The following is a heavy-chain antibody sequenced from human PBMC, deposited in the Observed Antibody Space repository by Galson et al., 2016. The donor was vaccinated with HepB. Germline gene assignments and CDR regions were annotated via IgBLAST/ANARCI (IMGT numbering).Heavy chain of an antibody. V-gene: IGHV3-21*01. D-gene: IGHD1-26*01. J-gene: IGHJ4*02. CDR2: ISSSSDNK. CDR1: GFTFSSYS. CDR3: ARDPSGSLDY. Sequence: CAASGFTFSSYSMNWVRQAPGKGLEWVSGISSSSDNKVYAESVKGRFTISRDNAKNSLYLQMNSLRAEDTAVYYCARDPSGSLDYWGQGILVTVSS.